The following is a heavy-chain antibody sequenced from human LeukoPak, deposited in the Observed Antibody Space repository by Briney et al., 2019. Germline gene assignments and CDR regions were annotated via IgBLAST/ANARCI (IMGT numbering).Heavy chain of an antibody. Sequence: GASVKVSCKASGYTFTSYYMHWVRQAPGQGLEWMGIINPSGGSTSYAQKFQGRVTMTRDTSTSTVYMELSSLRSEDTAVYYCAREGGMYYDFWSGYYGPDYWGQGTLVTVSS. V-gene: IGHV1-46*01. CDR1: GYTFTSYY. D-gene: IGHD3-3*01. J-gene: IGHJ4*02. CDR2: INPSGGST. CDR3: AREGGMYYDFWSGYYGPDY.